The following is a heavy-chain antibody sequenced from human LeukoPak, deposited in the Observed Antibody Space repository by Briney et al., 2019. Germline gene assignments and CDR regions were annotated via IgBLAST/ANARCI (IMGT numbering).Heavy chain of an antibody. Sequence: SETLSLTCTVSGGSISSGGYYWSWIRQHPGKGLEWIGYIYYSGGTYYNPSLKSRVTISVDTSKNQFSLKLSSVTAADTAVYFCARETYSSPYYYYGMDVWGQGTTVTVSS. CDR2: IYYSGGT. J-gene: IGHJ6*02. CDR1: GGSISSGGYY. D-gene: IGHD6-13*01. V-gene: IGHV4-31*03. CDR3: ARETYSSPYYYYGMDV.